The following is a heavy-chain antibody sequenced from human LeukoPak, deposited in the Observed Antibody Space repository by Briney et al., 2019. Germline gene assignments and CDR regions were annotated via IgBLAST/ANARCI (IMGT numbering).Heavy chain of an antibody. J-gene: IGHJ4*02. CDR3: ARGLWAYYDSSGYYRFDY. D-gene: IGHD3-22*01. CDR2: ISAYNGNT. V-gene: IGHV1-18*01. Sequence: ASVKVSCKASGYTFTSYGICWVRQAPGQGLEWMGWISAYNGNTNYAQKLQGRVTMTTDTSTSTAYMELRSLRSDDTAVYYCARGLWAYYDSSGYYRFDYWGQGTLVTVSS. CDR1: GYTFTSYG.